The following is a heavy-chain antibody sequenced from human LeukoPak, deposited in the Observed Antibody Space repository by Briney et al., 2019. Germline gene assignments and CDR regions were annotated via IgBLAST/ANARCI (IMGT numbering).Heavy chain of an antibody. Sequence: ASVKVSCKASGYTFTSYGISWVRQAPGQGLEWMGWISAYNGNTNYAQKLQGRVTMTTDTSTSTAYMELRSLRSGDTAVYYCAREPPLYCSGGSCTPGDWFDPWGQGTLVTVS. CDR3: AREPPLYCSGGSCTPGDWFDP. V-gene: IGHV1-18*01. CDR1: GYTFTSYG. J-gene: IGHJ5*02. D-gene: IGHD2-15*01. CDR2: ISAYNGNT.